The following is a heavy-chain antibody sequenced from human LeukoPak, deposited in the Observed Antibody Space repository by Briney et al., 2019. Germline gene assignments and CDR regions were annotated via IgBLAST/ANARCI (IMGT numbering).Heavy chain of an antibody. CDR2: IIPILGIA. J-gene: IGHJ4*02. CDR3: ARDKPGFWSGLPDY. Sequence: GASVKVSCKASGGTFSSYAISWVRQAPGQGLEWMGRIIPILGIANYAQKFQGRVTITADKSTSTAHMELSSLRSEDTAVYYCARDKPGFWSGLPDYWGQGTLVTVSP. D-gene: IGHD3-3*01. V-gene: IGHV1-69*04. CDR1: GGTFSSYA.